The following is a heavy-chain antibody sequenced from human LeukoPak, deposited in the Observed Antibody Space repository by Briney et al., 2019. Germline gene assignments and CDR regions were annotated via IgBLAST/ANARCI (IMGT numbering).Heavy chain of an antibody. CDR1: GGSISSYY. J-gene: IGHJ5*02. V-gene: IGHV4-4*09. D-gene: IGHD2-21*02. CDR2: IYTSGST. CDR3: ARLRCGGDCYSGLVWFDP. Sequence: SETLSLTCTVSGGSISSYYWSWIRQPPGKGLEWIGCIYTSGSTNYNPSLKSRVTISVDTSKNQFSLKLSSVTAADTAVYYCARLRCGGDCYSGLVWFDPWGQGTLVTVSS.